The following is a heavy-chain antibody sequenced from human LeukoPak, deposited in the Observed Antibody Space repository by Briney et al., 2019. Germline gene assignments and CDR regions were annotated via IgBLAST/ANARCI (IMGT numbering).Heavy chain of an antibody. CDR2: ISSSSSYI. Sequence: GGSLRLSCAASGFTFSSYSMNWVRQAPGKGLELVSSISSSSSYIYYADSVKGRFTISRDNAKNSLYLQMNSLRAEDTAVYYCASYKGYGEFDYWGQGTLVTVSS. V-gene: IGHV3-21*01. J-gene: IGHJ4*02. CDR3: ASYKGYGEFDY. D-gene: IGHD4-17*01. CDR1: GFTFSSYS.